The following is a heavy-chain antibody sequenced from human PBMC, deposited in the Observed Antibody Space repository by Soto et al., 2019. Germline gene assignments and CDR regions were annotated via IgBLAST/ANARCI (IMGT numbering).Heavy chain of an antibody. CDR3: ARGDHDYGDYGHFDP. CDR1: GGSISSGGYS. J-gene: IGHJ5*02. CDR2: IYHSGST. D-gene: IGHD4-17*01. V-gene: IGHV4-30-2*01. Sequence: SETLSLTCAVSGGSISSGGYSWSWIRQPPGKGLEWIGYIYHSGSTYYNPSLKSRVTISVDRSKNQFSLKLSSVTAADTAVYYCARGDHDYGDYGHFDPWGQGTLVTVSS.